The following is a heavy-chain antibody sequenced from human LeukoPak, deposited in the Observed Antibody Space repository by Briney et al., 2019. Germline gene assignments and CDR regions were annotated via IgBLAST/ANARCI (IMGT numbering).Heavy chain of an antibody. Sequence: GESLKISCQGSGYSFTSYWIGWVRQMPGKGLEWMGIIYPGDSDTRYSPSFQGQVTISADKSISTAYLQWSSLKASDTAMYYCARPTTYCGGDCYSDYGAFDIWGQGTMVTVSS. CDR3: ARPTTYCGGDCYSDYGAFDI. V-gene: IGHV5-51*01. D-gene: IGHD2-21*02. J-gene: IGHJ3*02. CDR2: IYPGDSDT. CDR1: GYSFTSYW.